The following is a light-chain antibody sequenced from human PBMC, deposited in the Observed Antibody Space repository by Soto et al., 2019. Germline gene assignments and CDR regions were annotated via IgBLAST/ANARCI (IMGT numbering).Light chain of an antibody. V-gene: IGKV2-28*01. J-gene: IGKJ1*01. Sequence: EIVMTQSQLSLPVTPGEPASISCRSSQSLLHSNGYNYLDWYLQKPGQSPQLLIYLGSNRASGVPDRFSGSGSGTDFTLKISRVEAEDVGVYYCMQALQTLWTFGQGTNVDI. CDR2: LGS. CDR3: MQALQTLWT. CDR1: QSLLHSNGYNY.